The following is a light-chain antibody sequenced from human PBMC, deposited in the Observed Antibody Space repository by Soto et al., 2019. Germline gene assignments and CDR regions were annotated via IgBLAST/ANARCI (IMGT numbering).Light chain of an antibody. J-gene: IGKJ1*01. CDR2: AAS. CDR1: QSIASY. V-gene: IGKV1-39*01. CDR3: QQSYSTPWT. Sequence: DIQMTQSPSSLSASVGDRVTITCRASQSIASYLNWYQQQPGKATKLLLYAASSLQGGVPSRFSGSGSGTDFTLTISSLQPEDCAIYYCQQSYSTPWTFGQETKVEIK.